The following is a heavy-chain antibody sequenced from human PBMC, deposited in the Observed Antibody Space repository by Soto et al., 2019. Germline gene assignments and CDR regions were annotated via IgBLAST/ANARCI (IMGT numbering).Heavy chain of an antibody. CDR2: IITSSVYT. J-gene: IGHJ3*02. D-gene: IGHD1-26*01. V-gene: IGHV3-11*06. CDR1: GFTFSDYY. Sequence: QGQLVESGGGLVKPGGSLRLSCAASGFTFSDYYMSWIRQAPGKGLEWVSYIITSSVYTNYADSVKGRFTISRDNAKKSLYLQMNSLRAEDTAVYYCARDVGATGAFDIWGQGTMVTVSS. CDR3: ARDVGATGAFDI.